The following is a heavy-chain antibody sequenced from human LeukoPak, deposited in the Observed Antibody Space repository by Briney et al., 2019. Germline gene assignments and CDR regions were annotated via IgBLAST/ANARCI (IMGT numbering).Heavy chain of an antibody. CDR2: INYDGGEK. V-gene: IGHV3-7*01. J-gene: IGHJ4*02. CDR1: GFTFSSYW. CDR3: ARYSRSWHY. D-gene: IGHD6-13*01. Sequence: PGGSLRLSCAASGFTFSSYWMSWVRQAPGKGLEWVANINYDGGEKYYVGSVKGRFTISRDNAKNSLYLQMNSLRAEDTAVYYCARYSRSWHYWGQGTLVTVSS.